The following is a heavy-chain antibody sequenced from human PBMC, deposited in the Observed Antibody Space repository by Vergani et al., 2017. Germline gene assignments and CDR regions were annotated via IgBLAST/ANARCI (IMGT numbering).Heavy chain of an antibody. D-gene: IGHD3-22*01. V-gene: IGHV4-30-2*01. CDR1: GGSISSGGYS. Sequence: QLQLQESGSGLVKPSQTLSLTCAVSGGSISSGGYSWSWIRQPPGKGLEWIGYIYHSGSTYYNPSLKSRVTISVDRSKNQFSLKLSSVTAADTAVYYCARDSGYYDSSGYNYPFDYWGQGTLVTVSS. J-gene: IGHJ4*02. CDR3: ARDSGYYDSSGYNYPFDY. CDR2: IYHSGST.